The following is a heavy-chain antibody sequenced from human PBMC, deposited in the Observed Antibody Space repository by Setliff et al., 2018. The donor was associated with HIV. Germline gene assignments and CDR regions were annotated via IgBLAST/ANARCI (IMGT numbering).Heavy chain of an antibody. D-gene: IGHD1-26*01. CDR1: GYSFTSYW. CDR3: ARADSGDYSGFDL. J-gene: IGHJ5*02. CDR2: IYPGDSDT. Sequence: GESLKISCKGSGYSFTSYWIGWVRQMPGKGLEWMGIIYPGDSDTRYSPSFQGQVTISADKSIFTAYLQLNSLKASDTAMYYCARADSGDYSGFDLWGQGTRVTVS. V-gene: IGHV5-51*01.